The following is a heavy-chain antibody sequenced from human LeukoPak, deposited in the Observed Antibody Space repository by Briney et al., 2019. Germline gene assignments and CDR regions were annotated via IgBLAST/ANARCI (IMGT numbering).Heavy chain of an antibody. V-gene: IGHV3-11*01. D-gene: IGHD1-26*01. Sequence: TGGSPRLSCAASGFTFSDFYMSWIRQAPGMGLEWISYIGTRSNPIYYADSVKGRFTISRDDAKNSLYLQMNSLRDEDTAVYFCAREARGSGRDFDYWGQGILVTVSS. J-gene: IGHJ4*02. CDR2: IGTRSNPI. CDR3: AREARGSGRDFDY. CDR1: GFTFSDFY.